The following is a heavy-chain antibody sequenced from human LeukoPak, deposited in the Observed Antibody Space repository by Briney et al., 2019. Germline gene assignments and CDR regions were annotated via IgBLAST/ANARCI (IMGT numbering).Heavy chain of an antibody. D-gene: IGHD3-10*01. Sequence: GGSLRLSCAASGFTFSSYGMQWVRQAPGKGLEWVAFIHSDGSNKYYANSVKGRFTISRDNSKNTLYLHMNSLRAEDTAVYYCAKDPIRGVRPYYFSSWGQGTLVTVSS. CDR3: AKDPIRGVRPYYFSS. V-gene: IGHV3-30*02. J-gene: IGHJ4*02. CDR2: IHSDGSNK. CDR1: GFTFSSYG.